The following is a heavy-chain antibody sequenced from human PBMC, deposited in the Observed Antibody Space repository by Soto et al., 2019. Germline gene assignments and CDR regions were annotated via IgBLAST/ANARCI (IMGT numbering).Heavy chain of an antibody. CDR3: AKAPLGSSSWYVVDY. V-gene: IGHV3-23*01. D-gene: IGHD6-13*01. J-gene: IGHJ4*02. Sequence: EVQLLESGGDLVQPGGSLRLSCVASGITFGSRAMSWVRQAPGEGLEWVSTISGSGGSTYYADSVKGRFTISRDNSKNTLYLQMNSLRAEDTAVYYCAKAPLGSSSWYVVDYWGQGTLVTVSS. CDR1: GITFGSRA. CDR2: ISGSGGST.